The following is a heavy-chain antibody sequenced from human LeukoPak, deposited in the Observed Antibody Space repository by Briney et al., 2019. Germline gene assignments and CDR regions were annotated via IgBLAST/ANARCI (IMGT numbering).Heavy chain of an antibody. D-gene: IGHD3-10*01. CDR3: ARDLVGSAISYSSGAWDY. V-gene: IGHV1-18*01. Sequence: ASVKVSCKASGYTFTSYGISWVRQAPGQGREWMGWISAYNGNTNYAQKLQGRVTMTTDTSTSTAYMELRSLRPEDTAVYYCARDLVGSAISYSSGAWDYWGPGTLVTVSS. J-gene: IGHJ4*02. CDR1: GYTFTSYG. CDR2: ISAYNGNT.